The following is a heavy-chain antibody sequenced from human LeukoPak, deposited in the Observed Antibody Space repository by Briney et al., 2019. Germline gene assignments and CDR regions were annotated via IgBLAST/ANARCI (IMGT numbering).Heavy chain of an antibody. J-gene: IGHJ4*02. D-gene: IGHD1-26*01. CDR1: GFTFSSYG. V-gene: IGHV3-23*01. CDR2: ISSSGGST. Sequence: GGSLRLSCAASGFTFSSYGMSWVRQAPGKGLEWVSAISSSGGSTYYADSVRGRFIISRDSSKNTLYLQMNSLRVEDTAVYYCAKGGAQVGGQGTLVTVSS. CDR3: AKGGAQV.